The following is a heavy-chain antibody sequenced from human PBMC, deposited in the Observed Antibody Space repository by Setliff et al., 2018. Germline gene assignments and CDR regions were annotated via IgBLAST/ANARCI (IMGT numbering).Heavy chain of an antibody. V-gene: IGHV5-51*01. J-gene: IGHJ4*02. CDR3: ARVVGADGIGIDY. CDR2: IYPGDSAT. D-gene: IGHD2-15*01. CDR1: GYSFTNYW. Sequence: GQSLKISCKGSGYSFTNYWIGWVRQMPGKGLDWMGIIYPGDSATSYSPSFQDQVTFTDDKSLSTAHLQWSSLKASGTATYYCARVVGADGIGIDYWGQGTRVTVSS.